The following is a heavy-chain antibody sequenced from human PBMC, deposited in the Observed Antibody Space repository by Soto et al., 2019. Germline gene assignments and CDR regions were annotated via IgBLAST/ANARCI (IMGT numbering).Heavy chain of an antibody. D-gene: IGHD1-1*01. V-gene: IGHV4-59*01. CDR2: IYYSGST. J-gene: IGHJ6*02. CDR1: GGSISSYY. CDR3: ARGSWNDIGDDYYYGMDV. Sequence: QVQLQESGPGLVKPSETLSLTCTVSGGSISSYYWSWIRQPPGKGLEWIGYIYYSGSTNYNPSLKSPVTISVETAKNQFSLKLRSVTAADTAVYYCARGSWNDIGDDYYYGMDVWGQGTTVTVSS.